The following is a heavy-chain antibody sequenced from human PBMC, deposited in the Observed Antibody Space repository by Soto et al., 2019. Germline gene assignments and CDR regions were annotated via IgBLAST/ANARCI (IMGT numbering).Heavy chain of an antibody. D-gene: IGHD6-6*01. J-gene: IGHJ6*02. V-gene: IGHV3-33*01. CDR2: IWYDGSNK. CDR3: ARAGAPPSSPHYYYGMHV. CDR1: GFTFSSYG. Sequence: GGSLRLACAASGFTFSSYGMHWVRQAPGKGLEWVAVIWYDGSNKYYADSVKGRFTISRDNSKNTLYLQMNSLRAEDTAVYYCARAGAPPSSPHYYYGMHVPGQATTVSGSS.